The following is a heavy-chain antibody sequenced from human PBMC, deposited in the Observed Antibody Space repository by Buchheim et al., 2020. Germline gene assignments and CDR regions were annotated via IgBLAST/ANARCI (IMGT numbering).Heavy chain of an antibody. CDR3: AKTGQGWEGGDYLDY. D-gene: IGHD1-14*01. CDR1: GFTFSTYA. CDR2: ISGSGLST. J-gene: IGHJ4*02. V-gene: IGHV3-23*01. Sequence: EVQLLESGGGLVQPGGSLRLSCAASGFTFSTYAMTWVRLVPGKGLEWVSGISGSGLSTKYPDSVKGRFTISRDNSKNTLYLKMRTLGAEDTAEYYCAKTGQGWEGGDYLDYWGQGTL.